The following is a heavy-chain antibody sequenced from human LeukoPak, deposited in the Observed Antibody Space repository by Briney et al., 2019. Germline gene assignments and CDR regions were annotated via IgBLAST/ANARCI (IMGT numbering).Heavy chain of an antibody. CDR2: ISSSSTTI. Sequence: PGGSLRLSCAASGFTFSSYSMNWVRQAPGKGLEWLSSISSSSTTIYYADSVKGRFTISRDNAKNSLYLQMNSLRAEDTAVYYCALGYTYRDGFDIWGQGTMVTVSS. CDR3: ALGYTYRDGFDI. D-gene: IGHD5-18*01. CDR1: GFTFSSYS. V-gene: IGHV3-48*04. J-gene: IGHJ3*02.